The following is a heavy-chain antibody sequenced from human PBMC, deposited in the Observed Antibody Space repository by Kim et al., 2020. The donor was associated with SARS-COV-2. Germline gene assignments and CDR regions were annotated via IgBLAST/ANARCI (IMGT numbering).Heavy chain of an antibody. CDR3: ATVVFYYDAGYFKN. J-gene: IGHJ1*01. V-gene: IGHV3-66*01. Sequence: EDPVKGRPIIARDTSKNTLYLQMNSLRAEDTAVYYCATVVFYYDAGYFKNWGQGTLVIVSS. D-gene: IGHD3-22*01.